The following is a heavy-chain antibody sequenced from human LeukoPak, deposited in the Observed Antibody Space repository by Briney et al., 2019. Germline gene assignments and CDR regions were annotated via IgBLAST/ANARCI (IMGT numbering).Heavy chain of an antibody. J-gene: IGHJ5*02. D-gene: IGHD3-10*01. V-gene: IGHV1-3*01. CDR2: INAGNGNT. CDR3: AREYYYGSGSYYNFLNWFDP. CDR1: GGTFSSYA. Sequence: ASVKVSCKASGGTFSSYAISWVRQAPGQGLEWMGWINAGNGNTKYSQKFQGRVTITRDTSASTAYMELSSLRSEDTAVYYCAREYYYGSGSYYNFLNWFDPWGQGTLVTVSS.